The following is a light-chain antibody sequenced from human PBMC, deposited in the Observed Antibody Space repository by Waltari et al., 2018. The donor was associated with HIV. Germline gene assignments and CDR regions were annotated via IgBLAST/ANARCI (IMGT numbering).Light chain of an antibody. CDR1: SSDVGAYDY. V-gene: IGLV2-11*01. CDR2: GVT. J-gene: IGLJ2*01. Sequence: QSALTQPRSVSGSPGQSVTITCTGTSSDVGAYDYVSWYQQYPGKGPKGILYGVTKRPSGIPDRFSGSKSGSTASLTISGPQAEDEADYFCSSYAGRYTVVFGGGTKLTVL. CDR3: SSYAGRYTVV.